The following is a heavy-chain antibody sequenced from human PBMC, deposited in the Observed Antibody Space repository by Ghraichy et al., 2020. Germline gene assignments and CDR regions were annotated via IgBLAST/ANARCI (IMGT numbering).Heavy chain of an antibody. CDR3: AHVRYNWNPAWDCDL. CDR2: IYWDDDK. Sequence: SGPTLVKPTQTLTLTCTFSGFSLDTGGVGVGWIRQPPGKALEWLALIYWDDDKRYGPSLKSRLTITKDTSKNQEVLTMTNMDTVDTATYYCAHVRYNWNPAWDCDLWGRGTLVTVSS. D-gene: IGHD1-1*01. CDR1: GFSLDTGGVG. V-gene: IGHV2-5*05. J-gene: IGHJ2*01.